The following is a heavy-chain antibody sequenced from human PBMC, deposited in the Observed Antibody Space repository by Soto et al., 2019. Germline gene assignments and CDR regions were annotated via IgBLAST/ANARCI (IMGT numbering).Heavy chain of an antibody. D-gene: IGHD2-21*02. CDR3: ARDWGGLDCGGMDV. J-gene: IGHJ6*02. V-gene: IGHV3-30-3*01. CDR1: RFTFSNYA. CDR2: ITYDGDNK. Sequence: QVQLVESGGGVVQPGKSLRLSCAASRFTFSNYAVHWVRQAPGKGLEWVALITYDGDNKYYADSVKGRFTISRDNPRKTLYLQMNSARYEGTAVYYCARDWGGLDCGGMDVWGQGTTVTVSS.